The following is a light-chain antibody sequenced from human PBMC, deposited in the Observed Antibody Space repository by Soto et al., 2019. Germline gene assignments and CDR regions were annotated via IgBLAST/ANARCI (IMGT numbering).Light chain of an antibody. CDR3: QQRSNSPRT. Sequence: EIVLTQSPATLSLSPGARATLSCRASQSVSSYLAWYQQKPGQAPRLLIYDASNRATGIPARFSGSGSGTAFTLTNSSLEPEGFAVYYCQQRSNSPRTFGQGTKVEIK. CDR2: DAS. CDR1: QSVSSY. V-gene: IGKV3-11*01. J-gene: IGKJ1*01.